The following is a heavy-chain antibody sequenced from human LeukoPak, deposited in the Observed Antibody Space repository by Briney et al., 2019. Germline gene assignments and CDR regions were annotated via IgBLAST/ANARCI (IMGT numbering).Heavy chain of an antibody. CDR3: ARSRGGVWNPNWFDP. CDR1: GGSISSSSYY. V-gene: IGHV4-39*07. CDR2: IYYSGST. Sequence: SETVSLTCTVSGGSISSSSYYWGWIRRPPGKGLEWIGSIYYSGSTYYNQSLKSRVSISVDTSKNQFSLKLSSVTAADTAVYYCARSRGGVWNPNWFDPCGQGALGTVSS. D-gene: IGHD1-1*01. J-gene: IGHJ5*02.